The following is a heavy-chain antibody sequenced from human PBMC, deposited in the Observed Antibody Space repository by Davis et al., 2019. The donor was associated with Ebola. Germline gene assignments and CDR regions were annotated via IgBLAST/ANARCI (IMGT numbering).Heavy chain of an antibody. CDR2: IKQDGSEK. D-gene: IGHD6-13*01. V-gene: IGHV3-7*01. CDR1: GFTFSSYW. Sequence: GESLKISCAASGFTFSSYWMSWVRQAPGKGLEWVANIKQDGSEKYYVDSVKGRFTISRDNAKNSLYLQMNSLRAEDTAVYYCAREKVAAAGTRRWFDPWGQGTLVTVSS. CDR3: AREKVAAAGTRRWFDP. J-gene: IGHJ5*02.